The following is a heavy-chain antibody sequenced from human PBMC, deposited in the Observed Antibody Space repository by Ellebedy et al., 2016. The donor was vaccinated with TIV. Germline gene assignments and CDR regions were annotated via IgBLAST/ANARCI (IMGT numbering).Heavy chain of an antibody. CDR1: GFTFTNYW. D-gene: IGHD3-10*01. Sequence: GESLKISCAASGFTFTNYWLSWVRQAPGKGLEWVANIKQDGSEKDYVDSVKGRFTISRDNAKNSLYLQMNSLRAEDTTVYYCAREEVGGFDYWGPGTLVTVSS. CDR2: IKQDGSEK. V-gene: IGHV3-7*03. J-gene: IGHJ4*02. CDR3: AREEVGGFDY.